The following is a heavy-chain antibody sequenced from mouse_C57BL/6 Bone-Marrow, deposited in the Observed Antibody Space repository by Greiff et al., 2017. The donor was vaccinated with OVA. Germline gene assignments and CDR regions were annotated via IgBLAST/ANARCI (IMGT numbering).Heavy chain of an antibody. J-gene: IGHJ2*01. CDR1: GYTFTDYY. CDR3: AKLGPYFDY. Sequence: EVKLQESGPVLVKPGASVKMSCKASGYTFTDYYMNWVKQSHGKSLEWIGVINPYNGGTSYNQKFKGKATLTVDKSSSTAYMELNSLTSEDSAVYYCAKLGPYFDYWGQGTTLTVSS. V-gene: IGHV1-19*01. D-gene: IGHD4-1*01. CDR2: INPYNGGT.